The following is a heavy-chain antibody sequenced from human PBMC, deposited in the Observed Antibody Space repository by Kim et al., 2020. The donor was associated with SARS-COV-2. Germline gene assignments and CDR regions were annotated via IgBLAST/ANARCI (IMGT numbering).Heavy chain of an antibody. V-gene: IGHV4-31*03. CDR2: IYYSGST. CDR3: ASILRDSSGYLGAFDI. D-gene: IGHD3-22*01. J-gene: IGHJ3*02. Sequence: SETLSLTCTVSGGSISSGGYYWSWIRQHPGKGLEWIGYIYYSGSTYYNPSLKSRVTISVDTSKNQFSLKLSSVTAADTAVYYCASILRDSSGYLGAFDIWGQGTMVTVSS. CDR1: GGSISSGGYY.